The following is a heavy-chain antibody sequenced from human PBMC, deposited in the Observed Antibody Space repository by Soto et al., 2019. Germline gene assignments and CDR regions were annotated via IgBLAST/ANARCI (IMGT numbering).Heavy chain of an antibody. CDR2: IYYSGGT. CDR1: GGSISRGGYC. V-gene: IGHV4-31*03. J-gene: IGHJ6*03. Sequence: QVQLQESGPGLVKPSQTLSLTCTVSGGSISRGGYCWSWIRQHTGKGLEWIGYIYYSGGTYYNPSLKRRVTISVDTSENQFSLRLSSVTAADTAVYYCARKDSDYADYMDVWGKVTTVTVSS. D-gene: IGHD5-12*01. CDR3: ARKDSDYADYMDV.